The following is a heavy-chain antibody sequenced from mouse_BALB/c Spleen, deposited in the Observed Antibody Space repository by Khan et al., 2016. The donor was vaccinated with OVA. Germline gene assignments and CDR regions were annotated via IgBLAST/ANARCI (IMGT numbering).Heavy chain of an antibody. CDR1: GFTFSDYG. CDR3: ARGGGTAPFAY. V-gene: IGHV5-15*02. J-gene: IGHJ3*01. Sequence: EVELVESGGGLVQPGGSRKLSCAASGFTFSDYGMAWVRQAPGKGPEWVAFISDLAYTFYYADTVTGRFTLSRENAKNTRYLEMSRLRSGDTAMYYGARGGGTAPFAYWGQGTLVTVSA. CDR2: ISDLAYTF. D-gene: IGHD1-2*01.